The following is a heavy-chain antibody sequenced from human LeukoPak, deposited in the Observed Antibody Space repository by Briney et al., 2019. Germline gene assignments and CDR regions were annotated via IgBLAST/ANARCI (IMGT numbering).Heavy chain of an antibody. CDR2: IYYSGST. V-gene: IGHV4-59*01. CDR3: ARANPRDYDFWSGYLDAFDI. D-gene: IGHD3-3*01. CDR1: GGSLSSYY. J-gene: IGHJ3*02. Sequence: SETLSLTCTVSGGSLSSYYWSWIRQPPGKGLEWIGYIYYSGSTNYNPSLTSGVTISVDTSKNQYSLKLSSVTAADTAVYYCARANPRDYDFWSGYLDAFDIWGQGTMVTVSS.